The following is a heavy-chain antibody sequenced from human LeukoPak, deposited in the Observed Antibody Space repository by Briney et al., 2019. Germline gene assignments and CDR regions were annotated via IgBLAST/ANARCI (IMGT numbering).Heavy chain of an antibody. J-gene: IGHJ4*02. CDR3: ARVDRSSSSYNFDY. D-gene: IGHD6-6*01. CDR2: IYHSGST. V-gene: IGHV4-4*02. Sequence: GSLRLSCAASGFTFSNAWMSWVRQAPGKGLEWIGYIYHSGSTYYNPSLKSRVTISVDRSKNQFSLKLSSVTAADTAVYYCARVDRSSSSYNFDYWGQGTLVTVSS. CDR1: GFTFSNAW.